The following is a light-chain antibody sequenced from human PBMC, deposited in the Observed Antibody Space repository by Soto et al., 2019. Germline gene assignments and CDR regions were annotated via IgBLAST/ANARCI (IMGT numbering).Light chain of an antibody. V-gene: IGKV1-39*01. J-gene: IGKJ5*01. CDR2: AAS. CDR3: QQSYNITIT. CDR1: QSISTY. Sequence: DIQMTQSPPSLSASVGDRVTITCRASQSISTYLNWYQQKPGKAPKLLIYAASTLQSGVPSRFSGSGSGADFTLLIRSLQHEDFANFYCQQSYNITITFGKGTRREIK.